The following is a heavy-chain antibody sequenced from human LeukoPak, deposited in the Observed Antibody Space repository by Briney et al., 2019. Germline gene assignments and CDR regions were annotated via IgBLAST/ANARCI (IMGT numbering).Heavy chain of an antibody. Sequence: GASVKVSCKASGYTFTGYYMHWVRQAPGQGLEWMGWINPNSGGTNYAQNFQGRVTMTRDTSISTAYMELSGLRSDDTALYYCARDVFAGYVTHHKFDPWGQGTLVTVSS. D-gene: IGHD3-10*02. J-gene: IGHJ5*02. V-gene: IGHV1-2*02. CDR2: INPNSGGT. CDR1: GYTFTGYY. CDR3: ARDVFAGYVTHHKFDP.